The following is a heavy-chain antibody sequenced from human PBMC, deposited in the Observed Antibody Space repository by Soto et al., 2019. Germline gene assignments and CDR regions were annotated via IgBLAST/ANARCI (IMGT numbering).Heavy chain of an antibody. CDR3: ARDSRKWPTHGIYL. CDR2: ISGSGTII. V-gene: IGHV3-11*01. Sequence: QVHVVQSGGGLVKPGGSLRLYCAASGFDFSDFYMSWIRQAPGKGLEWVAYISGSGTIIFYSGSVKGRFSISRGDPNNSVFLQRDCLIVVDIAVYYCARDSRKWPTHGIYLCGQGTTVTVFS. J-gene: IGHJ6*01. CDR1: GFDFSDFY. D-gene: IGHD2-2*02.